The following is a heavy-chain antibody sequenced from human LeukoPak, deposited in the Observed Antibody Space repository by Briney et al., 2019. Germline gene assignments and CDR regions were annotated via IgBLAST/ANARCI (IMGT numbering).Heavy chain of an antibody. D-gene: IGHD7-27*01. J-gene: IGHJ5*02. CDR2: INPNSGIT. Sequence: ASVKVSGKAFGYTFTGYYMHWVRKAPGQGLEWMGRINPNSGITNYAQTFQGRVPMNRATPFRPPSMEPSRRRPRDPACFYFPPGPGWFDPWGQGTLVTVPS. CDR3: PPGPGWFDP. V-gene: IGHV1-2*06. CDR1: GYTFTGYY.